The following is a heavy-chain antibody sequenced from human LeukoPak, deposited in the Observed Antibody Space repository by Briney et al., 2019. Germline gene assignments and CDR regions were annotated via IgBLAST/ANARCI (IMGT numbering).Heavy chain of an antibody. CDR2: ISDRGDRT. D-gene: IGHD6-19*01. CDR3: AKDARRSSGWYFFDH. Sequence: GGSLRLSCAASGFAFSRQDMGWVRQAPEKGLECVSAISDRGDRTYYVDSVRGLFTISRDNSKNTLYLQTNSPRADDTDVYYCAKDARRSSGWYFFDHWGQGILVTVSS. V-gene: IGHV3-23*01. CDR1: GFAFSRQD. J-gene: IGHJ4*02.